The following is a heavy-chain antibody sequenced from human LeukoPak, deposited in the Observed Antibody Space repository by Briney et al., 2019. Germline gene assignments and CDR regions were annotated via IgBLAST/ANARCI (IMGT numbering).Heavy chain of an antibody. Sequence: PGGSLRLSCVASGFTFTRYGMNWVRQAPGKGLEWLSYISTGSSTIYYADSVKGRFTISRDNAKNSLYLQMNSLRDDDTAVYYCARSSGWFLDYWGQGTLVTVSS. J-gene: IGHJ4*02. CDR3: ARSSGWFLDY. CDR1: GFTFTRYG. V-gene: IGHV3-48*02. CDR2: ISTGSSTI. D-gene: IGHD6-19*01.